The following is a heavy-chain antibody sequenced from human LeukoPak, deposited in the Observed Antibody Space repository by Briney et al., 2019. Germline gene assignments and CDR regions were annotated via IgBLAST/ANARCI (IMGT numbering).Heavy chain of an antibody. J-gene: IGHJ4*02. CDR3: ARRVHRGGSYSSHSDY. D-gene: IGHD1-26*01. V-gene: IGHV5-51*01. CDR1: GSSFITYW. Sequence: PGESLKISCKGSGSSFITYWIGWVRQMPGKGLEWMGIIYPGDSETTYSPSFQGQVIISADKSISTAYLQWTSLKASDTAMYYCARRVHRGGSYSSHSDYWGQGTLVTVSS. CDR2: IYPGDSET.